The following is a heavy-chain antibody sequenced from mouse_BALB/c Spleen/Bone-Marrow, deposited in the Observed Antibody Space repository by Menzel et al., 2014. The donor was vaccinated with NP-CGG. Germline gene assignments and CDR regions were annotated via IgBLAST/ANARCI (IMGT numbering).Heavy chain of an antibody. Sequence: DVKLVESGGVLVQPGGSLKLSCAASGFTFSSYDMSWVRQTPDKRLELVATINTNGGTTYYPDSVKGRFTISRDNAKSTLYLQMSSLKSADTAIYYCARNRYDWFAYWGQGTLDTVSA. D-gene: IGHD2-14*01. CDR3: ARNRYDWFAY. V-gene: IGHV5-6-3*01. CDR1: GFTFSSYD. CDR2: INTNGGTT. J-gene: IGHJ3*01.